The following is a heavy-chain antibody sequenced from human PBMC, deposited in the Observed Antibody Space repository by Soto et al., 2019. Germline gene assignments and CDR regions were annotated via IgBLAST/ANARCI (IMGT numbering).Heavy chain of an antibody. CDR3: ARHDTGGLWSGYLYPYYYYYYYMDV. V-gene: IGHV4-59*08. CDR2: IYYSGST. CDR1: GGSISSYY. J-gene: IGHJ6*03. D-gene: IGHD3-3*01. Sequence: SETLSLTCTVSGGSISSYYWSWIRQPPGKGLEWIGYIYYSGSTNYNPSLKSRVTISVDTSKNQFSLKLSSVTAADTAVYYCARHDTGGLWSGYLYPYYYYYYYMDVWGKGTTVTVSS.